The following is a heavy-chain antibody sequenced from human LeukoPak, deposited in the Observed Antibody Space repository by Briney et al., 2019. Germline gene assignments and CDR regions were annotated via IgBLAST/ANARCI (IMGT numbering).Heavy chain of an antibody. D-gene: IGHD6-19*01. CDR1: GFTFRSYA. CDR3: AKAPEGRRIAVAGQHFDY. J-gene: IGHJ4*02. CDR2: ISGSGGST. Sequence: GGSLRLSCAASGFTFRSYAMSWVRQAPGKGLEWVSAISGSGGSTYYADSVKGRFTISRDNSKNTLYLQMNSLRAEDTAVYYCAKAPEGRRIAVAGQHFDYWGQGTLVTVSS. V-gene: IGHV3-23*01.